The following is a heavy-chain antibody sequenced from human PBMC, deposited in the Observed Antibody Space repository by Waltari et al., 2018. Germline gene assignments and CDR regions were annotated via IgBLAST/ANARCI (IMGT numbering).Heavy chain of an antibody. Sequence: QLQLQASGPGLVQPSGTLSLTCAVPRDSVSCYNCWRWVRQPPGKGLEWVGQVRGDGRAKYSPSFASRVTVSLDTSGNHVSLKMTSAAAADTAVYYCARDRGRGLYLDSWGPGILVTVSP. D-gene: IGHD2-15*01. J-gene: IGHJ4*02. V-gene: IGHV4-4*02. CDR2: VRGDGRA. CDR3: ARDRGRGLYLDS. CDR1: RDSVSCYNC.